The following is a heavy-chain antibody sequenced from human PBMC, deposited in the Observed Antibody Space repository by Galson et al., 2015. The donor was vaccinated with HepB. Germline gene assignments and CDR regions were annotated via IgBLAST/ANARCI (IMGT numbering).Heavy chain of an antibody. J-gene: IGHJ4*02. CDR3: ARGNGDYGPSFDY. Sequence: SVKVSCKASGYTFTSYAMHWVRQAPGQRLEWMGWINAGNGNTKYSQKFQGRVTITRDTSASTAYMELSSLRSEDTAVYYCARGNGDYGPSFDYWGQGTLVTVSS. V-gene: IGHV1-3*01. D-gene: IGHD4-17*01. CDR2: INAGNGNT. CDR1: GYTFTSYA.